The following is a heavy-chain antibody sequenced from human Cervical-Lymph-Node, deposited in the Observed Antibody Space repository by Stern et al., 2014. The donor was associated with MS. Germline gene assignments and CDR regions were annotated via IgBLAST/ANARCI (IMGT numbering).Heavy chain of an antibody. CDR3: VRDGRFQYHSSARMGSAFDV. CDR2: ISPSRGGT. V-gene: IGHV1-2*06. Sequence: QVQLVQSGAEVKKPGASVNVSCKASEYIFTGYFIHWVRQAPGQGLEWMGRISPSRGGTNYAQMFHGRVTMTRDTSISTAYMELSGLISDDTAMYYCVRDGRFQYHSSARMGSAFDVWGQGTMVTVSS. J-gene: IGHJ3*01. D-gene: IGHD3-22*01. CDR1: EYIFTGYF.